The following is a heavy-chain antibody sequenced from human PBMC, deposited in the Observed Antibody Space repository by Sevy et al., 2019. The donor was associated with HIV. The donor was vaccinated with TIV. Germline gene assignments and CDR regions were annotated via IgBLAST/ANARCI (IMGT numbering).Heavy chain of an antibody. CDR1: GFTVSSNY. Sequence: GGSLRLSCAASGFTVSSNYMSWVRQAPGKGLEWVSVIYSGGSTYYADSVKGRFTISRDNSKNTLYLQMNSLRAEDTAVYYCARGIGRRAYYGSGTGPDAFDIWGQGTMVTVSS. V-gene: IGHV3-53*01. CDR3: ARGIGRRAYYGSGTGPDAFDI. D-gene: IGHD3-10*01. J-gene: IGHJ3*02. CDR2: IYSGGST.